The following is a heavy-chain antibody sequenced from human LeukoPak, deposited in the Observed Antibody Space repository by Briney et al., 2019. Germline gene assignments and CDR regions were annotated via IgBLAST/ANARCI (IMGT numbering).Heavy chain of an antibody. Sequence: TSDPLPLTHSLSGLSLSSYFWRWIRQPPGKGLECIGYIYYSGSTHYNPSLKSRVTISGDTSKNQFPLKLSSVTAADTAVYYCARVRLGTDAFDIWGQGTMVTVSS. J-gene: IGHJ3*02. V-gene: IGHV4-59*07. CDR1: GLSLSSYF. CDR3: ARVRLGTDAFDI. D-gene: IGHD1-1*01. CDR2: IYYSGST.